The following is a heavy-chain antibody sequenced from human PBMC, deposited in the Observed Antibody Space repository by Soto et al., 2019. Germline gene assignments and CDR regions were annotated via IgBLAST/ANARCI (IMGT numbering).Heavy chain of an antibody. CDR3: SRGSGWYFH. CDR2: MYFRGST. Sequence: QVQLQESGPGLVKPSETLSLTCTVSGDSISGSSWSRIRPPPGKGLEWIAYMYFRGSTNYNPSLNSRVTISVDTSTNQFSVKLSAVNAADTAVYYCSRGSGWYFHWGQGTLVTVSS. CDR1: GDSISGSS. V-gene: IGHV4-59*01. J-gene: IGHJ4*02. D-gene: IGHD6-19*01.